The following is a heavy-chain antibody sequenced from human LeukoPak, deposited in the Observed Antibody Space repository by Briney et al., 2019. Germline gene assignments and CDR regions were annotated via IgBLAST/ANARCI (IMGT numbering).Heavy chain of an antibody. J-gene: IGHJ4*02. D-gene: IGHD6-13*01. V-gene: IGHV7-4-1*02. CDR3: AREGRYSSSHYYFDY. CDR2: IHPSTGNP. CDR1: GYTFTNYA. Sequence: GASVKVSCKASGYTFTNYAMNWVRQAPGQGLEWMGWIHPSTGNPTYAQDFTGRFVFSLDTSVSTTYLQISSLKAEDAAVYYCAREGRYSSSHYYFDYWGQGTLVTVSS.